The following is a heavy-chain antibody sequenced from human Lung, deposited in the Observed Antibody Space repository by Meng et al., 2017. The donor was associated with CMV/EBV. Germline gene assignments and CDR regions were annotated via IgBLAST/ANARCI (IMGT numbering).Heavy chain of an antibody. CDR3: ARDNPNSGIDY. CDR2: IYYSGCT. J-gene: IGHJ4*02. Sequence: SETLSLTCTVSGGSISSYYWSWIRQPPGKGLEWIGYIYYSGCTNYNPSLKSRVTISVDTSKNQFSLKLSSVTAADTAVYYCARDNPNSGIDYWGQGTLVXVSS. CDR1: GGSISSYY. V-gene: IGHV4-59*01. D-gene: IGHD1-26*01.